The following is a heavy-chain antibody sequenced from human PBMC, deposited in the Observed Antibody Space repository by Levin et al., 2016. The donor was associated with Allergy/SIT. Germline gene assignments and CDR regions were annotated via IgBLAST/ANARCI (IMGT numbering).Heavy chain of an antibody. D-gene: IGHD3-10*01. Sequence: WVRQAPGQGLEWMGGIIPIFGTANYAQKFQGRVTITADKSTSTAYMELSSLRSEDTAVYYCAQNPEGSGIPKGLNWFDPWGQGTLVTVSS. CDR2: IIPIFGTA. CDR3: AQNPEGSGIPKGLNWFDP. V-gene: IGHV1-69*06. J-gene: IGHJ5*02.